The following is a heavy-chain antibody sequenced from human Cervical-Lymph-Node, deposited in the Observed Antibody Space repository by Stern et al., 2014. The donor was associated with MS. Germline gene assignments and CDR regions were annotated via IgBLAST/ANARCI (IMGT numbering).Heavy chain of an antibody. D-gene: IGHD2-21*01. J-gene: IGHJ4*02. V-gene: IGHV1-2*02. CDR1: GYTFTDYY. CDR3: ARGLATAVIADY. CDR2: IHPNSGDT. Sequence: VQLVESGAEVKKPGASVKVSCKASGYTFTDYYMQWVRQAPGQVLEWMGWIHPNSGDTKYARKFQGRVTLTRDTSISTVYLDLSGLGYDDTAVYYCARGLATAVIADYWGQGTLVTVS.